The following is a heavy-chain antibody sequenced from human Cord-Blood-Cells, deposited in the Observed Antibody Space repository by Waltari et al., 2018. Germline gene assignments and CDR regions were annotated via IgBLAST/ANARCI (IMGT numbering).Heavy chain of an antibody. CDR1: GGSFSGYY. CDR2: INHRGST. V-gene: IGHV4-34*01. J-gene: IGHJ4*02. CDR3: ARGFYIAAAGTYYFDY. D-gene: IGHD6-13*01. Sequence: QVQLQQWGAGLLKPSETLSLTCAVYGGSFSGYYWSWIRQPPGKGLEWIGEINHRGSTNYNPSLKSRVTISVDTSKNQFSLKLSSVTAADTAVYYCARGFYIAAAGTYYFDYWGQGTLVTVSS.